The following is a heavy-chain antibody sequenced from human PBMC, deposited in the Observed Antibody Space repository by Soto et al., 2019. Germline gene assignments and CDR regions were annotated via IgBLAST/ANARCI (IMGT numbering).Heavy chain of an antibody. V-gene: IGHV3-30*18. D-gene: IGHD3-22*01. CDR1: GFTFSSYG. CDR2: ISYDGSNK. CDR3: AKPKYYYDSSGFGAFDI. Sequence: GGSLRFSCAASGFTFSSYGMHWVRQAPGKGLEWVAVISYDGSNKYYADSVKGRFTISRDNSKNTLYLQMNSLRAEDTAVYYCAKPKYYYDSSGFGAFDIWGQGTMVTVSS. J-gene: IGHJ3*02.